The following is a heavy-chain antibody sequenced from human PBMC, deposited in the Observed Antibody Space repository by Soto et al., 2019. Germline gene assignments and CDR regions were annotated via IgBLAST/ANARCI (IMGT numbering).Heavy chain of an antibody. CDR1: GASVSSGVYY. CDR2: IYYSGST. Sequence: SETLSLTCTVSGASVSSGVYYLSWLRPPPGKGLEWIGYIYYSGSTNYHPSLKSRVTISVDTSKNQFSLKLSSVTAADTAVYYCARDQEAGRYYYYGMDVWGQGTTVTVSS. V-gene: IGHV4-61*08. CDR3: ARDQEAGRYYYYGMDV. D-gene: IGHD1-1*01. J-gene: IGHJ6*02.